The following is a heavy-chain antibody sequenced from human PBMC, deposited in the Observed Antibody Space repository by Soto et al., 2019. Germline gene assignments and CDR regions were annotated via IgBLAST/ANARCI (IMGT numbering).Heavy chain of an antibody. J-gene: IGHJ4*02. CDR3: ARGSMVRGATPFDY. CDR2: MFYSGSGGI. CDR1: GGSVSGHY. D-gene: IGHD3-10*01. Sequence: TLSLTCSVSGGSVSGHYWAWIRQSPGQGLEWLAHMFYSGSGGIKTTPSLKSRVSISVATSRNHFSLKLTSVTAADTAVYYCARGSMVRGATPFDYWDQGTLVTVSS. V-gene: IGHV4-59*02.